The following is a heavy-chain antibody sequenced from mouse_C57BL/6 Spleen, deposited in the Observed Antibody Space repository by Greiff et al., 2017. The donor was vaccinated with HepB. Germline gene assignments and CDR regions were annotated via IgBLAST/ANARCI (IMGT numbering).Heavy chain of an antibody. CDR2: ISYDGSN. CDR3: ARDPGEGFAY. CDR1: GYSITSGYY. J-gene: IGHJ3*01. Sequence: EVQLQQSGPGLVKPSQSLSLTCSVTGYSITSGYYWNWIRQFPGNKLEWMGYISYDGSNNYNPSLKNRISITRDTSKNQFFLKLNSVTTEDTATYSCARDPGEGFAYWGQGTLVTVSA. V-gene: IGHV3-6*01.